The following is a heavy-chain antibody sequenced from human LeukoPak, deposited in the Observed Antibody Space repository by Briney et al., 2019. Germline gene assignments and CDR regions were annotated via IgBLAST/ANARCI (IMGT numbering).Heavy chain of an antibody. D-gene: IGHD4-17*01. Sequence: GGSLRLSCAASGFSFTNYDMSWVRQAPGKGLEWVSAISGSGDSTYYADSVKVRFTISRDNSKNTLYLQMNSLRAEDTAVYYCAKVTWKYGDESPDCWGQGTLVTVSS. V-gene: IGHV3-23*01. J-gene: IGHJ4*02. CDR3: AKVTWKYGDESPDC. CDR2: ISGSGDST. CDR1: GFSFTNYD.